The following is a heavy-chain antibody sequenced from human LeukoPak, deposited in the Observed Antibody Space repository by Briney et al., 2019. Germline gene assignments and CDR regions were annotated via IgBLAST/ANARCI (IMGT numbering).Heavy chain of an antibody. Sequence: GGTLRLSCAASGFTFSSYGMSWVRQAPGKGLEWVSAISGSGGSTYYADSVKGRFTISRDDSKNTAYLQMNSLKTEDTAVYYCTAYYYDSTVYMDVWGKGTTVTVSS. CDR2: ISGSGGST. CDR3: TAYYYDSTVYMDV. D-gene: IGHD3-22*01. J-gene: IGHJ6*03. CDR1: GFTFSSYG. V-gene: IGHV3-23*01.